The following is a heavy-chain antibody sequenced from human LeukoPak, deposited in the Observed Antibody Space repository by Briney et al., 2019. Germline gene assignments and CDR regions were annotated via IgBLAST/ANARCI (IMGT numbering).Heavy chain of an antibody. V-gene: IGHV3-30*18. CDR2: ISYDGNNK. D-gene: IGHD3-10*01. CDR1: GFTFSNFG. CDR3: AKDWVVRGVISY. Sequence: PGGSLRLSCAASGFTFSNFGMNGVRQAPGKGLEWVAGISYDGNNKYYAESVKGRFTISRDNSKNTLYLQMNSLRAEDTAVYYCAKDWVVRGVISYWGQGTLVTVSS. J-gene: IGHJ4*02.